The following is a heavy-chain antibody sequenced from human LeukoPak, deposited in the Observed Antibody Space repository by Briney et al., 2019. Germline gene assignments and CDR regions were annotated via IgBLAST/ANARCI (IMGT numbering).Heavy chain of an antibody. CDR3: ASSPSYCSSTSCYFY. CDR1: GGTFGSYA. CDR2: IIPILGIA. D-gene: IGHD2-2*01. Sequence: SVKVSCKASGGTFGSYAISWVRQAPGQGLEWMGRIIPILGIANYAQKFQGRVAITADKSTSTAYMELSSLRSEDTAVYYCASSPSYCSSTSCYFYWGQGTLVTVSS. V-gene: IGHV1-69*04. J-gene: IGHJ4*02.